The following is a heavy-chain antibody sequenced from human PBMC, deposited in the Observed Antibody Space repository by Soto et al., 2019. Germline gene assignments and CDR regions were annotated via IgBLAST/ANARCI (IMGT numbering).Heavy chain of an antibody. CDR3: TRGPRPISTGTGAY. D-gene: IGHD3-10*01. CDR1: GFIFKMYW. Sequence: GGSLRLSCAASGFIFKMYWMHWVRQSPGKGLVWISRIYNDGTYSDYADSVRGRFTISRDSVNDTLYLQMNNLRAEDSGLYYCTRGPRPISTGTGAYWGQGTQVTASS. V-gene: IGHV3-74*01. CDR2: IYNDGTYS. J-gene: IGHJ4*02.